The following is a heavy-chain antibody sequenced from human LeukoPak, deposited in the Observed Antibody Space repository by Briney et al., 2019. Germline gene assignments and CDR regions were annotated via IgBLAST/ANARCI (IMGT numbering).Heavy chain of an antibody. Sequence: SVKVSCRASGGTFSSYTISWVRQAPGQGLEWMGRIIPILGVANYAQKFQGRVTITADKSTSTAYMELSSLRSEDAAVYYCARVGYSNYFDYWGQGTLVTVSS. J-gene: IGHJ4*02. CDR3: ARVGYSNYFDY. CDR1: GGTFSSYT. V-gene: IGHV1-69*02. CDR2: IIPILGVA. D-gene: IGHD4-11*01.